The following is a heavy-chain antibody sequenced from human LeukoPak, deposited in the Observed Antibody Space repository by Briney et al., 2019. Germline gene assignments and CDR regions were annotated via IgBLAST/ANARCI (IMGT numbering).Heavy chain of an antibody. D-gene: IGHD3-10*01. J-gene: IGHJ4*02. CDR2: ISSSGSTI. CDR3: ARHVSSGSYPYYFDY. V-gene: IGHV3-48*04. CDR1: GFTFSSYG. Sequence: GGSLRLSCAASGFTFSSYGMHWVRQAPGKGLEWVSYISSSGSTIYYADSVKGRFTISRDNAKNSLYLQMNSLRAEDTAVYYCARHVSSGSYPYYFDYWGQGTLVTVSS.